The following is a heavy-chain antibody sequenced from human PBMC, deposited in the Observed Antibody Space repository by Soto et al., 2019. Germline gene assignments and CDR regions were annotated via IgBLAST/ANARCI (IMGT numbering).Heavy chain of an antibody. D-gene: IGHD2-2*01. Sequence: QLQLQESGSGMVKHSQTLSLTCSVSVGSISSGCYYWSWIRQPPGKGLELIGYSYHSGRTYYNTSLKSRVTISVDRSKNQFSLKLISVTAADTDVYYCARVPDHWGQGTLVTVSS. CDR3: ARVPDH. J-gene: IGHJ1*01. CDR2: SYHSGRT. CDR1: VGSISSGCYY. V-gene: IGHV4-30-2*01.